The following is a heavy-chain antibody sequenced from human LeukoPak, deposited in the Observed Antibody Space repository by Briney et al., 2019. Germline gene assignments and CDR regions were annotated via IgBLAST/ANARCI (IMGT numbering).Heavy chain of an antibody. CDR1: GYSISSGYY. CDR3: ARGSYCGGDCYSGGGFDP. CDR2: IYHSGST. V-gene: IGHV4-38-2*01. J-gene: IGHJ5*02. D-gene: IGHD2-21*01. Sequence: SETLSLTCAVSGYSISSGYYWGWIRQPPGKGLEWSGSIYHSGSTYYNPSLKRRVTISVDTSKNQFSLKLSSVTAADTAVYYCARGSYCGGDCYSGGGFDPWGQGTLVTVSS.